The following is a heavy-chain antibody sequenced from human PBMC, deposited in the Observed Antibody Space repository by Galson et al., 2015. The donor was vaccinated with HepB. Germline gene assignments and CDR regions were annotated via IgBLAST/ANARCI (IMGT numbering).Heavy chain of an antibody. CDR3: ARYCTSTSCYWGWFDP. Sequence: SVKVSCKASGYTFSNFGFNWVRQAPGQGLEWMGWINAYNGNTTYAQKFQGRVTLTTDTSTSTAHLELRSLRSDDTAVYYCARYCTSTSCYWGWFDPWGQGTLVTVSS. CDR1: GYTFSNFG. D-gene: IGHD2-2*01. J-gene: IGHJ5*02. V-gene: IGHV1-18*04. CDR2: INAYNGNT.